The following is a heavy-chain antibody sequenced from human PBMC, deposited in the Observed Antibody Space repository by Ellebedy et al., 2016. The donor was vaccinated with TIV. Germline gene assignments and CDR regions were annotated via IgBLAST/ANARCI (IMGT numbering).Heavy chain of an antibody. J-gene: IGHJ6*03. CDR3: ATGRPGDYYYYMDV. V-gene: IGHV1-69*04. CDR1: GGTFSSYA. D-gene: IGHD7-27*01. Sequence: SVKVSXKASGGTFSSYAISWVRQAPGQGLEWMGRIIPILGIANYAQKFQGRVTITADKSTSTAYMELSSLRSEDTAVYYCATGRPGDYYYYMDVWGKGTTVTVSS. CDR2: IIPILGIA.